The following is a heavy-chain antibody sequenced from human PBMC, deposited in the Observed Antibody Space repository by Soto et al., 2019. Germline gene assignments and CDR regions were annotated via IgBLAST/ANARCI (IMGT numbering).Heavy chain of an antibody. CDR3: ARLWFGDPVDY. V-gene: IGHV4-59*08. J-gene: IGHJ4*02. D-gene: IGHD3-10*01. Sequence: SETLSLTCTVSGGSISSYYWSWIRQPPGKGLEWIGYIYYSGSTNYTPSLKSRVTISVDTSKNQFSLKLSSVTAADTAVYYCARLWFGDPVDYWGQGTLVTVSS. CDR1: GGSISSYY. CDR2: IYYSGST.